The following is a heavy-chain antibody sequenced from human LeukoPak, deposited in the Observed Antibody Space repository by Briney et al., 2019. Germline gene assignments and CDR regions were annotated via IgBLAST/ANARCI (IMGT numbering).Heavy chain of an antibody. Sequence: TSETLSLTCAVYGGSFSGYYWSWIRQPPGKGLEWIGEINHSGSTNYNPSLKSRVTISVDTSKNQFSLKLSSVTAADTAVYYCARARYGDYVRDYDYYYYYMDVWGKGTTVTVSS. CDR2: INHSGST. V-gene: IGHV4-34*01. D-gene: IGHD4-17*01. CDR1: GGSFSGYY. J-gene: IGHJ6*03. CDR3: ARARYGDYVRDYDYYYYYMDV.